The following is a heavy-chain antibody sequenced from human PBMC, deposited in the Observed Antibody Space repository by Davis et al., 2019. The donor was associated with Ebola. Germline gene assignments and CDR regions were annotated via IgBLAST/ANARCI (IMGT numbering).Heavy chain of an antibody. CDR3: ARAIAAAGTFDY. D-gene: IGHD6-13*01. CDR2: IIPILGIA. J-gene: IGHJ4*02. V-gene: IGHV1-69*04. CDR1: GGTFSSYA. Sequence: SVKVSCKASGGTFSSYAISWVRQAPGQGLEWMGRIIPILGIANYAQKFQGRVTITADKSTSTAYMELSSLRSEDTAVYYCARAIAAAGTFDYWGQGTLVTVSS.